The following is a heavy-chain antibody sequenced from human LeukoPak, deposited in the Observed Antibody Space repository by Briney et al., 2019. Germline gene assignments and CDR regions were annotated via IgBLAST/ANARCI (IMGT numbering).Heavy chain of an antibody. V-gene: IGHV1-18*01. J-gene: IGHJ4*02. CDR2: ISAYNGNT. CDR3: ARDRVGSSSWYGSRRYLAPDY. D-gene: IGHD6-13*01. Sequence: GASVKVSCKASGYTFTSYGISWVRQAPEQGLERRGWISAYNGNTNYAQKLQGRVTMTTDTSTSTAYMELRSLRSDDTAVYYCARDRVGSSSWYGSRRYLAPDYWGQGTLVTVSS. CDR1: GYTFTSYG.